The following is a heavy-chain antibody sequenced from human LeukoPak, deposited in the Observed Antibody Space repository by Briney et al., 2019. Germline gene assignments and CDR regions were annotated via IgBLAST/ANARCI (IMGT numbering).Heavy chain of an antibody. CDR2: VYYSGTI. D-gene: IGHD2-21*02. V-gene: IGHV4-59*08. J-gene: IGHJ1*01. Sequence: SETLSLTRTVSGGAIDNYYWSWIWQPPGKGLEWIAYVYYSGTINYNPSLESRVTISVDTSKNQFSLRLTSVAAADTAVYYCARHGTAAGPFQLWGQGTLVTVSS. CDR3: ARHGTAAGPFQL. CDR1: GGAIDNYY.